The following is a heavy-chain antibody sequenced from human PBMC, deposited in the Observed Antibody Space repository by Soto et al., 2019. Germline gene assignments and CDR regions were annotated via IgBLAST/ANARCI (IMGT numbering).Heavy chain of an antibody. CDR3: ARHRGPMVRGVITNWFDH. CDR1: GCSISSSSYY. CDR2: IYYSGST. D-gene: IGHD3-10*01. Sequence: PXETLYLSCTVSGCSISSSSYYWGWIRQPPGKGLEWIGSIYYSGSTYYNPSLKSRVTISVDTSKNQFSLKLSSVTAADTAVYYCARHRGPMVRGVITNWFDHWGQGTLVTVSS. V-gene: IGHV4-39*01. J-gene: IGHJ5*02.